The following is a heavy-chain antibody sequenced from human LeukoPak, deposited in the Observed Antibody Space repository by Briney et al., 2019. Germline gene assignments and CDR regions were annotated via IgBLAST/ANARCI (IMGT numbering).Heavy chain of an antibody. D-gene: IGHD2-2*01. V-gene: IGHV3-43*02. Sequence: PGGSLRLSCAASGFTFDDYAMHWVRQAPGKGLEWVSLISGDGGSTYYADSVKGRFTNSRDNSKNSLYLQMNSLRTEDTALYYCAKIPAAGYYYYYMDVWGKGTTVTVSS. CDR3: AKIPAAGYYYYYMDV. CDR2: ISGDGGST. J-gene: IGHJ6*03. CDR1: GFTFDDYA.